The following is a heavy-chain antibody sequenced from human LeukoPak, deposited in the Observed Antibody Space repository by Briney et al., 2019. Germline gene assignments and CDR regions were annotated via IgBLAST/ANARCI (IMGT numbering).Heavy chain of an antibody. D-gene: IGHD6-19*01. Sequence: SQILSLTCAISGDSVSSNTAAWNWIRQSPSRGLEWLGRTFYRSKWYDDYAPSVKSRITINPDTSKNQFSLHLNSVTPEDTAVYYCAREVAGTWAFDIWGQGTMVTVS. J-gene: IGHJ3*02. V-gene: IGHV6-1*01. CDR3: AREVAGTWAFDI. CDR2: TFYRSKWYD. CDR1: GDSVSSNTAA.